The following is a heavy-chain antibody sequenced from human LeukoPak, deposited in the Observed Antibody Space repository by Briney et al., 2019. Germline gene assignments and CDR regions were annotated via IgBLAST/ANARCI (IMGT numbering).Heavy chain of an antibody. D-gene: IGHD5-24*01. V-gene: IGHV3-15*01. J-gene: IGHJ4*02. CDR2: IKTKTDGGTT. Sequence: GGSLRLSCAASGFTFSNAWMSWVRQAPGKGLEWVGRIKTKTDGGTTDYAAPVKGRFTIPRDDSKNTLYLQMNSLKTEDTAVYYCTTDSRDGYNYGRHFDYWGQGTLVTVSS. CDR3: TTDSRDGYNYGRHFDY. CDR1: GFTFSNAW.